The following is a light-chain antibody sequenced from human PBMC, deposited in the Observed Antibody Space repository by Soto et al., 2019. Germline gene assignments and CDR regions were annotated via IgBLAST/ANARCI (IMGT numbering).Light chain of an antibody. CDR1: QGINNW. J-gene: IGKJ4*01. CDR2: AAF. CDR3: QQYDTYPLT. Sequence: TQMTQSPSSLSASVGDRVTMTCRASQGINNWLAWYQQKPGEAPKSLISAAFNLQSGVPSRFSASGSGTDFTLTISSLQPEDFATYYCQQYDTYPLTFGGGTKVEIK. V-gene: IGKV1D-16*01.